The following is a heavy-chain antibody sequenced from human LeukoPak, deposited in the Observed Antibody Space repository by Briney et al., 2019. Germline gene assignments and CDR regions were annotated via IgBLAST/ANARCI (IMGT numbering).Heavy chain of an antibody. J-gene: IGHJ4*01. Sequence: GGSLRLSCAASGFTFSNYAMTWVRQAPGKGLEWVSAITGSGGSTYYADSVKGRFTISRDDSKNKLFLQMASLRAEDTAVYYCAKVLVSMLRGVIITWSFDYWSHGTLVTVSS. CDR2: ITGSGGST. V-gene: IGHV3-23*01. CDR3: AKVLVSMLRGVIITWSFDY. D-gene: IGHD3-10*01. CDR1: GFTFSNYA.